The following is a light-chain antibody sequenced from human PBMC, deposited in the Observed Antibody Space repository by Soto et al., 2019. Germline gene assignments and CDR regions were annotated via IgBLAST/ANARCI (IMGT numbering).Light chain of an antibody. Sequence: QSALTQPRSVSGSPGPSVTISCTGTDSDIGSYNDVSWYQHHPAKAPRLMIFDVSQRPSGVPDRFSGSKSGNTAYLTISGLQTEDEADYYCCSYARAYRLMIFGEGTKLTVL. V-gene: IGLV2-11*01. CDR1: DSDIGSYND. CDR3: CSYARAYRLMI. CDR2: DVS. J-gene: IGLJ2*01.